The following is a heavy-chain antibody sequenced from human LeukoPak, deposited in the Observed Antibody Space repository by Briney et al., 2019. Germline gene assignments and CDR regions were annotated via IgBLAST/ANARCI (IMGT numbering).Heavy chain of an antibody. D-gene: IGHD1-26*01. J-gene: IGHJ5*02. CDR2: IYYSGST. CDR3: ARHSTSGSYQSWFDP. V-gene: IGHV4-59*08. CDR1: GDSLRSYF. Sequence: SETLSLTCAVSGDSLRSYFCSWIRQPPGKGLEWIGYIYYSGSTKYTPSLKSRATISVDMSKNQCSLKMRSVTAAHTAVYFCARHSTSGSYQSWFDPWGQGTLVTVSS.